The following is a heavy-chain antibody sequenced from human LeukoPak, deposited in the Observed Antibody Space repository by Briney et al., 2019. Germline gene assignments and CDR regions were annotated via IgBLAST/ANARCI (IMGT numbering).Heavy chain of an antibody. D-gene: IGHD6-13*01. CDR2: INPSGGST. J-gene: IGHJ6*03. CDR1: GYTFTSYY. V-gene: IGHV1-46*01. Sequence: GASVEVSCKASGYTFTSYYMHWVRQAPGQGLEWMGIINPSGGSTSYAQKFQGRVTMTRDMSTSTVYMELSSLRSEDTAVYYCARDSSSSWLPMDVWGKGTTVTVSS. CDR3: ARDSSSSWLPMDV.